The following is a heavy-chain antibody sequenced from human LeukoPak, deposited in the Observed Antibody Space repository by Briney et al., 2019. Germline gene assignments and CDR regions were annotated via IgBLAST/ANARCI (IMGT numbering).Heavy chain of an antibody. V-gene: IGHV3-30*04. CDR3: ARERLGSPENCFDY. D-gene: IGHD1-26*01. CDR2: ISYDGSNK. CDR1: GFTFSSYA. J-gene: IGHJ4*02. Sequence: PGGSLRLSCAASGFTFSSYAMHWVRQAPGKGLEWVAVISYDGSNKYYADSVKGRFTISRDNSKNTLYLQMNSLRAEDTAVYYCARERLGSPENCFDYWGQGTLVTVSS.